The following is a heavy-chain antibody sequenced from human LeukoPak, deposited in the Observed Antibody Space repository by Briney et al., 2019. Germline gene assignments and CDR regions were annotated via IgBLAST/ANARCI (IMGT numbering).Heavy chain of an antibody. CDR3: AREMPNYYDSSGSKDY. J-gene: IGHJ4*02. V-gene: IGHV1-18*01. Sequence: ASVKVSCKASGYTFTSYGISWVRQAPGQGLEWMGWISAYNGNTNYAQKLQGRVTMTTDTSTSTAYMERRSLRSDDTAVYYCAREMPNYYDSSGSKDYWGQGTLVTVSS. D-gene: IGHD3-22*01. CDR1: GYTFTSYG. CDR2: ISAYNGNT.